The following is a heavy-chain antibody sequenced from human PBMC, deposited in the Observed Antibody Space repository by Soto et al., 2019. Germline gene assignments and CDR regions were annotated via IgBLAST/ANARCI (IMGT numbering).Heavy chain of an antibody. J-gene: IGHJ4*02. Sequence: EVQLLESGGGLVQPGGSLRLSCAASGFTFSNFAMSWVRQAPGKGLEWVSAISGSGTSTYDADSVKGRFSISRDNSKNTLYLQMNSLRAEDTAVYYCAKDRKSGSGWYWDSWGQGTLVTVSS. CDR1: GFTFSNFA. V-gene: IGHV3-23*01. CDR3: AKDRKSGSGWYWDS. CDR2: ISGSGTST. D-gene: IGHD6-19*01.